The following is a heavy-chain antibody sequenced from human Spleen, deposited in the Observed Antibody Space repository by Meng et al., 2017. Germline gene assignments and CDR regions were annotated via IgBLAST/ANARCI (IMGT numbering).Heavy chain of an antibody. CDR1: GFTFNSYW. D-gene: IGHD6-13*01. J-gene: IGHJ4*02. Sequence: EVQLVESGGGLVQPWGSLRLSCAASGFTFNSYWMHWVRQAPGRGLEWVAYIDSGGNTFYADSVKGRFIISRDNSKNTLSLQMNSLRAEDTAVYYCARSFIAAAGGGYWGQGTLVTVSS. V-gene: IGHV3-66*01. CDR2: IDSGGNT. CDR3: ARSFIAAAGGGY.